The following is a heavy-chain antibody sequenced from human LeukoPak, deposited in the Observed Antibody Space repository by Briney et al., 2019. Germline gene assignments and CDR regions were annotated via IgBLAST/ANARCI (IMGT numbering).Heavy chain of an antibody. Sequence: SETLSLTCTVSGGSISSYYWSWIRQPAGKGLEWIGRIYSSGSTNYNPSLKSRVTMSVDTSKNQFSLNLSSVTAADTAVYYCAKDGMYSSSSSYYFDYWGQGTLVTVSS. J-gene: IGHJ4*02. CDR2: IYSSGST. CDR3: AKDGMYSSSSSYYFDY. CDR1: GGSISSYY. V-gene: IGHV4-4*07. D-gene: IGHD6-6*01.